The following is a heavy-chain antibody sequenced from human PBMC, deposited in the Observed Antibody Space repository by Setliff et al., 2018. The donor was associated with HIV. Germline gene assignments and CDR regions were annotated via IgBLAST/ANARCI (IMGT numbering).Heavy chain of an antibody. CDR3: ARSTVGAGASFP. Sequence: SETLSLTCAVYGGSFSGYYWSWIRQPPGKGLEWIGEINHSGSTNYNPSLKSRVTILVDTSKNQFSLKLSSVTAADTAIYYCARSTVGAGASFPWGRGILVTVSS. CDR2: INHSGST. J-gene: IGHJ5*02. V-gene: IGHV4-34*01. D-gene: IGHD1-26*01. CDR1: GGSFSGYY.